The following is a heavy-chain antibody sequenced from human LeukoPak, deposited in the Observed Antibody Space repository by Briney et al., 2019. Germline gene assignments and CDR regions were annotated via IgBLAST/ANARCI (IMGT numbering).Heavy chain of an antibody. CDR2: IYYSGGT. Sequence: SETLSLTCTVSGGSISSGGYYWSWIRQHPVKGLEWIGYIYYSGGTSYNPSLKSRVSISLDTSKNQFSLKLSSVTAADTAVYYCASSEATTTPPPYGMDVWGQGTTVTVSS. D-gene: IGHD5-12*01. CDR3: ASSEATTTPPPYGMDV. V-gene: IGHV4-31*03. CDR1: GGSISSGGYY. J-gene: IGHJ6*02.